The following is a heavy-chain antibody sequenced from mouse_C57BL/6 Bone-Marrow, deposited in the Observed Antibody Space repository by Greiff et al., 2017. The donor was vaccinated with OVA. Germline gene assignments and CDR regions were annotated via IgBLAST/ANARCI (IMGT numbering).Heavy chain of an antibody. CDR2: ISYSGST. Sequence: DVQLVESGPGLAKPSQTLSLTCSVTGYSITSDYWNWIRKFPGNKLEYMGYISYSGSTYYNPSLKSRISITRDTSKNQYYLQLNSVTTEDTATYYCARIYYGYYYAMDYWGQGTSVSVSS. J-gene: IGHJ4*01. CDR3: ARIYYGYYYAMDY. D-gene: IGHD2-2*01. CDR1: GYSITSDY. V-gene: IGHV3-8*01.